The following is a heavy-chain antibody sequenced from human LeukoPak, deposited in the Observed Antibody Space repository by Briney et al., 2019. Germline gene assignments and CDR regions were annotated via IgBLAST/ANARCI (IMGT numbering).Heavy chain of an antibody. V-gene: IGHV4-4*02. CDR1: GGSISSSNW. CDR2: IYHSGST. Sequence: SGTLSLTCAVSGGSISSSNWWSWVRQPPGKGLEWIGEIYHSGSTNYNPSLKSRVTISVDTSKNQFSLKLSSVTAADTAVYYCARVGTTYYDILTGYQTYNWFDPWGQGTLVTVSS. CDR3: ARVGTTYYDILTGYQTYNWFDP. D-gene: IGHD3-9*01. J-gene: IGHJ5*02.